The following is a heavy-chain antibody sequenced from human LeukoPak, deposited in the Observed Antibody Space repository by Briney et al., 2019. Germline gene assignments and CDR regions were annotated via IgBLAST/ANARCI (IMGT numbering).Heavy chain of an antibody. V-gene: IGHV1-2*02. CDR1: GYTFSGYY. D-gene: IGHD3-10*01. Sequence: ASVKVSCKASGYTFSGYYMHWVRQAPGQGLEWMGWINPNSGGTNYARKFQGRVTMTRDTSISTAYMELSSLRSDDTAVYYCARSYYYGSGSSKVTDYWGQGTLVTVSS. J-gene: IGHJ4*02. CDR3: ARSYYYGSGSSKVTDY. CDR2: INPNSGGT.